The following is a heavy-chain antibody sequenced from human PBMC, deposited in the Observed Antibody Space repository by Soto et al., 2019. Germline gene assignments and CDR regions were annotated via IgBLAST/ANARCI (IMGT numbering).Heavy chain of an antibody. CDR2: IHHSGST. V-gene: IGHV4-4*02. Sequence: QVQLQESGPGLVRPEGAVSLTWAVSGVSISSDNWWSWVRQPPGKALEWIGEIHHSGSTNYNPSLKSRVTMSVVPSKDLFSLTLNSVTAADTAFYYCARDQGSHPGDWGQGTLVSVSS. J-gene: IGHJ4*02. D-gene: IGHD6-13*01. CDR1: GVSISSDNW. CDR3: ARDQGSHPGD.